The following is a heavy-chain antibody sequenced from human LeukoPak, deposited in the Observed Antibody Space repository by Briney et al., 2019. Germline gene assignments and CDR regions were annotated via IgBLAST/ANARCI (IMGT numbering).Heavy chain of an antibody. CDR3: ARVRYYDFWSGYYGRSWFDP. CDR1: GGSFSGYY. V-gene: IGHV4-34*01. J-gene: IGHJ5*02. CDR2: INHSGST. D-gene: IGHD3-3*01. Sequence: TSETLSLTCAVYGGSFSGYYWSWIRQPPGKRLEWIGEINHSGSTNYNPSLKSRVTISVDTSKNQFSLKLSSVTAADTAVYYCARVRYYDFWSGYYGRSWFDPWGQGTLVTVSS.